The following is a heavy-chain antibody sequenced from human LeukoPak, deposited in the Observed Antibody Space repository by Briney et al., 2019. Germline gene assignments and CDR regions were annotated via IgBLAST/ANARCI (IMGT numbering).Heavy chain of an antibody. J-gene: IGHJ6*02. CDR3: AIPGYGVSVDYYYYGMDV. V-gene: IGHV4-34*01. CDR1: GGSFSGYY. D-gene: IGHD4-17*01. CDR2: INHSGST. Sequence: SETLSLTCAVYGGSFSGYYWSWIRQPPGKGLEWIGEINHSGSTNYNPSLKSRVTISVDTSKNQFSLKLSSVTAADTAVYYCAIPGYGVSVDYYYYGMDVWGQGTTVTVSS.